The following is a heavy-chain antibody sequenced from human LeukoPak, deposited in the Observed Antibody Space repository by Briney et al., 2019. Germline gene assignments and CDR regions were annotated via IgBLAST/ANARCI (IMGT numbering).Heavy chain of an antibody. CDR3: ARARMRRSYYGGDGYNFDY. CDR1: GGSISSGGYY. D-gene: IGHD5-24*01. Sequence: SETLSLTCTVSGGSISSGGYYWSWIRQPPGKGLEWIGYIYYSGSTYYNPSLKSRVTISVDTSKNQFSLKLSSVTAADTAVYYCARARMRRSYYGGDGYNFDYWGQGTLVTVSS. CDR2: IYYSGST. J-gene: IGHJ4*02. V-gene: IGHV4-30-4*02.